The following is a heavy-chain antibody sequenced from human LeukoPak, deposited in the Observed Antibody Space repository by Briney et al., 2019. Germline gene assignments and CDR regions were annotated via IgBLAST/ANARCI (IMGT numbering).Heavy chain of an antibody. CDR3: ARETSQKGADYMDV. CDR2: INHSGST. J-gene: IGHJ6*03. V-gene: IGHV4-34*01. CDR1: GGSFSGYY. Sequence: TSETLSLTCAVYGGSFSGYYWSWIRQPPGKGLEWIGEINHSGSTNYNPSLKSRVTISVDTSKNQFSLKLRSVTAADTAVYYCARETSQKGADYMDVWGKGTTVTISS. D-gene: IGHD3-16*01.